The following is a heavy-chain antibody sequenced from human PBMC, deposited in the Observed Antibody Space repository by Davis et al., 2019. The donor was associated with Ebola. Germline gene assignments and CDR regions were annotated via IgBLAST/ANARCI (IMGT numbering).Heavy chain of an antibody. J-gene: IGHJ6*02. V-gene: IGHV3-23*01. CDR3: ARESYYDFWSGYSLYYGMDV. Sequence: GESLKISCAASGFTFSSYAMSWVRQAPGKGLEWVSAISGSGGSTYYADSVKGRFTISRDNSKNTLYLQMNSLRAEDTAVYYCARESYYDFWSGYSLYYGMDVWGQGTTVTVSS. CDR2: ISGSGGST. CDR1: GFTFSSYA. D-gene: IGHD3-3*01.